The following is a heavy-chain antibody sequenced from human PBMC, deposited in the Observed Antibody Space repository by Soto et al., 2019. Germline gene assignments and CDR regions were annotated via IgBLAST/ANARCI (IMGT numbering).Heavy chain of an antibody. J-gene: IGHJ5*01. CDR1: GFTFSSYA. V-gene: IGHV3-23*01. Sequence: GGSLRLSCAASGFTFSSYAMSWVRQAPGKGLEWVAAISGSGGRTYYADSVKGRFTISRDNSKNTLNLQMNSLRAEDTAVYYCSKSSVLWFGEYDYGFDPWGQGTLVTVSS. CDR2: ISGSGGRT. CDR3: SKSSVLWFGEYDYGFDP. D-gene: IGHD3-10*01.